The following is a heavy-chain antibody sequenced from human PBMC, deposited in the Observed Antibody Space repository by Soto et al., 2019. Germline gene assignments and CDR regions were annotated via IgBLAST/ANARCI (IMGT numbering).Heavy chain of an antibody. CDR2: IYYSGST. J-gene: IGHJ4*02. V-gene: IGHV4-31*03. CDR3: ARSTTYSTYYFDY. CDR1: GGSISSGGYY. D-gene: IGHD1-26*01. Sequence: QVQLQESGPGLVKPSQTLSLTCTVSGGSISSGGYYWTWIRQHPGKGLEWIGYIYYSGSTYYNPSLQTRVTMSLDTSKNQFSLKLSSVTAADTAVYYCARSTTYSTYYFDYCGQGTLVTVSS.